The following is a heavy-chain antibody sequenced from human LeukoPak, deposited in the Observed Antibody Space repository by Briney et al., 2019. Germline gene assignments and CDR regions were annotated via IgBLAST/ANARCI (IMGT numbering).Heavy chain of an antibody. D-gene: IGHD3-9*01. CDR2: IVGSGGST. CDR3: SKWGDYDVLTGYYDSDF. Sequence: GGSLRLSCAASGFTFSNYAMSWVRQAPGKGLEWVSAIVGSGGSTYYADSVKGRCTISRDNSKNTLFLQMNSLRVEDTALYYCSKWGDYDVLTGYYDSDFWGQGTLVTVSS. CDR1: GFTFSNYA. J-gene: IGHJ4*02. V-gene: IGHV3-23*01.